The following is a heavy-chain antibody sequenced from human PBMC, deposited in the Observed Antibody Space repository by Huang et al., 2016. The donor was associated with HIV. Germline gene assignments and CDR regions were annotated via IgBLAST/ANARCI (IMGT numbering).Heavy chain of an antibody. Sequence: QVQLVESGGGVVQPGRSLRLSCAASGFTLSDYAIHWVRQAPGKGLEWVALISYDGNDKFYSDSGRCRFTISRDNFNNTLYLQMNSLRHEDTALYYCARFGKRLPMLRGEDVIGDIWGQGTMVIVSS. CDR1: GFTLSDYA. D-gene: IGHD3-10*01. J-gene: IGHJ3*02. CDR3: ARFGKRLPMLRGEDVIGDI. V-gene: IGHV3-30-3*01. CDR2: ISYDGNDK.